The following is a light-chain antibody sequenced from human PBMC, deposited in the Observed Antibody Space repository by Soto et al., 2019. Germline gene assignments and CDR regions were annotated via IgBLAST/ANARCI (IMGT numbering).Light chain of an antibody. V-gene: IGLV2-14*01. CDR2: AVS. CDR3: SSYTSDSSYV. J-gene: IGLJ1*01. CDR1: SSGVGLYDY. Sequence: QSALTQPASVSGSPEQSITISCTGTSSGVGLYDYVSWYQQHPGKAPQLMIYAVSNRPSGVSNRFSASKSGNTASLFISGLQAEDEADYYCSSYTSDSSYVFGSGTKVTVL.